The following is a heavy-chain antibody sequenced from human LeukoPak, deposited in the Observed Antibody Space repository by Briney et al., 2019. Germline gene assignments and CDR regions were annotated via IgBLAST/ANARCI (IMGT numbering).Heavy chain of an antibody. CDR3: AADYGGNSRFDY. Sequence: SETLSLTCTVSGGSISFGHYYWSWIRQPPGKGLEWIGYIYYSGSTTYNPSLKTRVTISVDTSKNQFSLKLISVTAADTAVYYCAADYGGNSRFDYWGQGTLVTVSS. CDR1: GGSISFGHYY. J-gene: IGHJ4*02. V-gene: IGHV4-61*01. CDR2: IYYSGST. D-gene: IGHD4-23*01.